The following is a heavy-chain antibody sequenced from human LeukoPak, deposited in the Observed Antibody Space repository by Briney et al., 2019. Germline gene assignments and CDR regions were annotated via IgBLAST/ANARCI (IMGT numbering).Heavy chain of an antibody. D-gene: IGHD3-22*01. CDR3: AGASYDSSGVH. CDR2: IYYSGST. V-gene: IGHV4-59*01. Sequence: SETLYLTCTVSGGSISSYYWSWIRQPPGKGLEWIGYIYYSGSTNYNPSLKSRVTISVDTSKNQFSLKLSSVTAADTAVYYCAGASYDSSGVHWGQGTLVTVSS. J-gene: IGHJ4*02. CDR1: GGSISSYY.